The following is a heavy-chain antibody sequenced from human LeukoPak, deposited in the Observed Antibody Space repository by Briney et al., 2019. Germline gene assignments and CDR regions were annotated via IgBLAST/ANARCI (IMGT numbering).Heavy chain of an antibody. D-gene: IGHD6-19*01. J-gene: IGHJ4*02. Sequence: GGSLRLSCAASGFTFSKYWMLWVRQAPGKGLESVSRINSDGTVTTYADSVKGRFTVSRDNADNTMFLQINSGRHEDTAVYYCATKQWLAPPPDSWGQGTPVTVSS. CDR2: INSDGTVT. V-gene: IGHV3-74*01. CDR3: ATKQWLAPPPDS. CDR1: GFTFSKYW.